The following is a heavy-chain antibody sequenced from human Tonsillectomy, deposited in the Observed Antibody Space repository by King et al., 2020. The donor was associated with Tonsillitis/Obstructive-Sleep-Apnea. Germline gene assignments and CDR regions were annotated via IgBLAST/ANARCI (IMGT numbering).Heavy chain of an antibody. D-gene: IGHD3-22*01. CDR3: ARGCGTSYYDSSDWFDP. Sequence: VQLVESGGGVVQPGRSLRLSCAASGFTFSDYGMHWVRQAPGKGLEGVAVIWYDGSNQYYADSVKGRFTISRDNSKSSLYLQMNSLRAEDTAVYYCARGCGTSYYDSSDWFDPWGQGTLVTVSS. V-gene: IGHV3-33*01. CDR1: GFTFSDYG. J-gene: IGHJ5*02. CDR2: IWYDGSNQ.